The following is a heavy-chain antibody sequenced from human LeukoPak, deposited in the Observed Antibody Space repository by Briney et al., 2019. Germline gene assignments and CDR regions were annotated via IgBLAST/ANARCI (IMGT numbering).Heavy chain of an antibody. Sequence: PGGSLRLSCAASGFTFSSYEMNWVRQAPGKGLEWVSYISSSGSTIYYADSVKGRFTISGDNAKNSLYLQMNSLRAEDTAVYYCARGDYVFVDYWGQGTLVTVSS. CDR3: ARGDYVFVDY. V-gene: IGHV3-48*03. J-gene: IGHJ4*02. D-gene: IGHD3-16*01. CDR1: GFTFSSYE. CDR2: ISSSGSTI.